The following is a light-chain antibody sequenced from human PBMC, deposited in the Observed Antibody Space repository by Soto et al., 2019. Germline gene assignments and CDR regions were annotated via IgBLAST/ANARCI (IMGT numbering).Light chain of an antibody. CDR2: GAS. Sequence: EIVLTQSPVTLSVSPGERASLSRRASQSVSNNLAWYQQKPGQAPRLLIHGASSRATGIPDRFSGSGSGTDFTLTITRLEPEDFAVYYCQQYASSRTFGQGTKVDIK. V-gene: IGKV3-20*01. CDR3: QQYASSRT. J-gene: IGKJ1*01. CDR1: QSVSNN.